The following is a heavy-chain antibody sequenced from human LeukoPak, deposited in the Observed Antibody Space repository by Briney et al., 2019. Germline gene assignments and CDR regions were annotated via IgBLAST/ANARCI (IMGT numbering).Heavy chain of an antibody. V-gene: IGHV3-9*01. CDR3: AKDLSSVMTSALVLDV. D-gene: IGHD3-22*01. Sequence: GRSLRLSCEVSGFTFDDYAMHWVRQVPGKGLEWVSGITWNGHYITYGDSLKGRFTVSRDNAKNVLYLEMKSLRPEDTALYYCAKDLSSVMTSALVLDVWGQGTTVIVSS. J-gene: IGHJ6*02. CDR1: GFTFDDYA. CDR2: ITWNGHYI.